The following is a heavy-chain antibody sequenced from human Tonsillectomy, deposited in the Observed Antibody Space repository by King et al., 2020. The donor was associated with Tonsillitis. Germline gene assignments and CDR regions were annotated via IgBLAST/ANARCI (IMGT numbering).Heavy chain of an antibody. CDR1: GFTFDDYA. CDR3: AKVQPLGYCSSTSCYTYYFDY. D-gene: IGHD2-2*02. Sequence: QLVQSGVGLVQPGRSLRLSCAGSGFTFDDYAMHWVRQAAVQGLEWVSCISWYSGSIGYADSGKGRFTSFINNAKNSLYLQMNSLRAEDTALYYCAKVQPLGYCSSTSCYTYYFDYWGQGTLVTVSS. CDR2: ISWYSGSI. V-gene: IGHV3-9*01. J-gene: IGHJ4*02.